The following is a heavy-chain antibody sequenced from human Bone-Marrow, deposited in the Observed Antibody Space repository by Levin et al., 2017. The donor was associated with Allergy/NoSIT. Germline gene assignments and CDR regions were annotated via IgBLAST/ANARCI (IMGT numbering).Heavy chain of an antibody. J-gene: IGHJ4*02. CDR2: IYYSGST. CDR3: ARDYGGNLD. D-gene: IGHD4-23*01. Sequence: SETLSLTCTVSGGSISSSSYYWGWIRQPPGKGLEWIGSIYYSGSTYYNPSLKSRVTISVDTSKNQFSLKLSSVTAADTAVYYCARDYGGNLDWGQGTLVTVSS. V-gene: IGHV4-39*02. CDR1: GGSISSSSYY.